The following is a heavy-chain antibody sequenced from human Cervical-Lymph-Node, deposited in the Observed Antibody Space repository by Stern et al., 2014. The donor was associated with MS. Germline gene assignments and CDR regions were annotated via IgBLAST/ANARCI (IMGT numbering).Heavy chain of an antibody. Sequence: QVQLVQSGAEVKKPGSSVKVSCKASGGTFSSYAISWVRQAPGQGLEWMGGIIPIFGTANYAQKCQGRVTITADESTSTAYMELSSLRSEDTAVYYCATREITYYDYVWGSYLYWGQGTLVTVSS. J-gene: IGHJ4*02. CDR2: IIPIFGTA. CDR3: ATREITYYDYVWGSYLY. V-gene: IGHV1-69*01. D-gene: IGHD3-16*02. CDR1: GGTFSSYA.